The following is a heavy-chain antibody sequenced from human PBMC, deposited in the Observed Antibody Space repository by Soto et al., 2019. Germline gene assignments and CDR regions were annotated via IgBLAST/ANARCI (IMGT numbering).Heavy chain of an antibody. J-gene: IGHJ4*02. CDR1: GGSISSYY. D-gene: IGHD6-6*01. Sequence: VQLQESGPGLVKPSETLSLTCTVSGGSISSYYWSWIRQPPGKGLEWIGYIYYSGSTNYNPSLKSRVTISVDTSKNQFSLKLSSVTAADTAVYYCARFEYSSSSHDYWGQGTLVTVSS. CDR3: ARFEYSSSSHDY. CDR2: IYYSGST. V-gene: IGHV4-59*01.